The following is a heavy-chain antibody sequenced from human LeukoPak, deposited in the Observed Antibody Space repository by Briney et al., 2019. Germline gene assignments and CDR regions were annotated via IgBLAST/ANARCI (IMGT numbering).Heavy chain of an antibody. CDR2: IYYSGST. V-gene: IGHV4-39*01. Sequence: SETLSLTCTVSGGSISSSSYYWGWIRQPPGKGLEWIGSIYYSGSTYHNPSLKSRVTISVDTSKNQFSLKLSSVTAADTAVYYCARGQENCGGDCGVAYWGQGTLVTVSS. D-gene: IGHD2-21*02. J-gene: IGHJ4*02. CDR3: ARGQENCGGDCGVAY. CDR1: GGSISSSSYY.